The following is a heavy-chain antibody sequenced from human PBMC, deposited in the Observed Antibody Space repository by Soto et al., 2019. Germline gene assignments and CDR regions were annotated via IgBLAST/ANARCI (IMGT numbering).Heavy chain of an antibody. Sequence: PSETLSLTCTVSGGSINTGDYYWSWIRHHPGKGLEWIGYIYYSGNTYYNPSLKSRVTMSVDTSKNQFSLKLSSVTAADTAVYFCAREATVTRSFYFDYWGQGILVTVSS. CDR1: GGSINTGDYY. D-gene: IGHD4-17*01. J-gene: IGHJ4*02. CDR3: AREATVTRSFYFDY. CDR2: IYYSGNT. V-gene: IGHV4-31*03.